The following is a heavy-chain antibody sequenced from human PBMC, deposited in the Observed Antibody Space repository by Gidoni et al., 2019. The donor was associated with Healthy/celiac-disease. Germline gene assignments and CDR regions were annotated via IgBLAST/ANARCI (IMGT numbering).Heavy chain of an antibody. J-gene: IGHJ4*02. D-gene: IGHD1-7*01. V-gene: IGHV3-30-3*01. Sequence: QVQLVESGGGVVQPGRSLRLSCAASGFPFGSYAMHWVRQAPGKGLEWVAVISYDGSNKYYADSVKGRFTISRDNSKNTLYLQMNSLRAEDTAVYYCARVGITGTTLGDFDYWGQGTLVTVSS. CDR1: GFPFGSYA. CDR3: ARVGITGTTLGDFDY. CDR2: ISYDGSNK.